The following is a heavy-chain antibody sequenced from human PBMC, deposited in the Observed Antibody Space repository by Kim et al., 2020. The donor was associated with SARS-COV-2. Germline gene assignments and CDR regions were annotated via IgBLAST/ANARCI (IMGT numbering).Heavy chain of an antibody. CDR1: GFTVSSNY. J-gene: IGHJ4*02. CDR3: ARVGILTGYGFDY. CDR2: IYSSGST. Sequence: GGSLRLFCAASGFTVSSNYMSWVRQAPGKGLEWVSVIYSSGSTYYADSVKGRFTISRDNSKNTLYLQMNSLRAEDTAVYNCARVGILTGYGFDYWGQGTLVTVSS. V-gene: IGHV3-66*02. D-gene: IGHD3-9*01.